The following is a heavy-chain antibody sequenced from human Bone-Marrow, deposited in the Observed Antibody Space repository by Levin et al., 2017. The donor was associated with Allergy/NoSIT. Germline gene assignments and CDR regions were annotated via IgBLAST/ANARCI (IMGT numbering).Heavy chain of an antibody. Sequence: GESLKISCKASGYTFTGYYFHWVRQAPGQGLEWMGWINADSGGTHYAQKFQGRVGMTREQFISTAYLELIRLTSDDTAVYYCARGSSSEKYALNVWGQGTTVTVSS. V-gene: IGHV1-2*02. CDR2: INADSGGT. J-gene: IGHJ6*02. CDR1: GYTFTGYY. D-gene: IGHD6-6*01. CDR3: ARGSSSEKYALNV.